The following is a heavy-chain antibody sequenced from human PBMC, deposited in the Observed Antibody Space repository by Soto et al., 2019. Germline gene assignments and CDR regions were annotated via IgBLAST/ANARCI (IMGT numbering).Heavy chain of an antibody. CDR3: ARSITGTVSYYYGMDV. CDR1: GGTFSSYA. Sequence: QVQLVQSGAEVKKPGSSVKVSSKASGGTFSSYAISWVRQAPGQGLEWMGGIIPIFATADYAQKFQGRVTITADESTSTAYMELSSLRSEDTAVYYCARSITGTVSYYYGMDVWGQGTTVTVSS. CDR2: IIPIFATA. J-gene: IGHJ6*02. V-gene: IGHV1-69*12. D-gene: IGHD1-20*01.